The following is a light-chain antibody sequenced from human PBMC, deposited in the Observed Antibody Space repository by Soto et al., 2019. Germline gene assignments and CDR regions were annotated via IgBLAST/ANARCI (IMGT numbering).Light chain of an antibody. CDR1: QGISSD. V-gene: IGKV1-9*01. J-gene: IGKJ2*01. Sequence: DIQLTQSPSFLSASVGDRVTITCRASQGISSDLAWYQQRPGKAPKLLIYAASTLQSGVPSRFSCSGSGTDFTLRISSHQPEELAPYCCQHLNNYPPYTFGQGTKLEIK. CDR2: AAS. CDR3: QHLNNYPPYT.